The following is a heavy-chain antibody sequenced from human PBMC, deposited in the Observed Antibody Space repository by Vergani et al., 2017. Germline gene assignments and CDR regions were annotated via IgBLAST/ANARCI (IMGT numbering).Heavy chain of an antibody. Sequence: QMQLVQSGPEVKKPGTSVKVSCKASGFTFTSSAMQWVRQARGQRLEWIGWSVVGSGNTNYAQKFQERVTITRDMSTSTAYMELSSLRSEDTAVYYCAADHTYYDSSGYPRGNWYFDLWGRGTLVTVSS. CDR3: AADHTYYDSSGYPRGNWYFDL. V-gene: IGHV1-58*02. D-gene: IGHD3-22*01. J-gene: IGHJ2*01. CDR1: GFTFTSSA. CDR2: SVVGSGNT.